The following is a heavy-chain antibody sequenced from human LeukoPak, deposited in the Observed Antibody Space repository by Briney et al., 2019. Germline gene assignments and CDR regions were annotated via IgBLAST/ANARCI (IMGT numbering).Heavy chain of an antibody. V-gene: IGHV1-2*02. J-gene: IGHJ4*02. CDR2: ISPTSGNT. CDR1: GYTFTDYY. Sequence: ASVQVSCKAFGYTFTDYYMHWVRQAPGQRFEWMGGISPTSGNTDYAQKSKGRVAMTRDTSLNTVFMDLYSLTSDDTAVYYCVRDRSGSLDYWGQGTLVTVSS. D-gene: IGHD6-25*01. CDR3: VRDRSGSLDY.